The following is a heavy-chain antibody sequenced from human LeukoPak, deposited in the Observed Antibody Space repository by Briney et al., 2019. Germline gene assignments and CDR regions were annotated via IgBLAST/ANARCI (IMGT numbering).Heavy chain of an antibody. J-gene: IGHJ4*02. V-gene: IGHV3-23*01. CDR1: GFTFSSFA. CDR2: ISGRGDTT. D-gene: IGHD4-17*01. Sequence: LSGGSLRLSCAASGFTFSSFAMSWVRQAPGKGLEWVSAISGRGDTTYYADSVKGRFTTSRDNSKNTLYVQMNSLRAEDTAVYYCAKNCRGLPDEPFGYWGQGTLVTVSS. CDR3: AKNCRGLPDEPFGY.